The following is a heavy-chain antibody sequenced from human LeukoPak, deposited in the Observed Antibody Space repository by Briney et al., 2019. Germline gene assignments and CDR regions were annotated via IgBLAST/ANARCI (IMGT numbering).Heavy chain of an antibody. D-gene: IGHD3-22*01. J-gene: IGHJ3*02. CDR1: GGSISSGGYY. V-gene: IGHV4-31*03. CDR2: IYYSGST. CDR3: ARYTYYYDSSGYYPADAFDI. Sequence: PSQTLSLTCTVSGGSISSGGYYWSWIRQHPGKDLEWIGYIYYSGSTYYNPSLKSRVTISVDTSKNQFSLKLSSVTAADTAVYYCARYTYYYDSSGYYPADAFDIWGQGTMVTVSS.